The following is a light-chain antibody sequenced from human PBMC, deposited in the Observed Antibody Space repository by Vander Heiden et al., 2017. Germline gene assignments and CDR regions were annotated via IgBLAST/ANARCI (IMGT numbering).Light chain of an antibody. Sequence: QSALTQPPSVSVSPGQSTTITCTGTSSDVGGYSYVSWYQQHPGKAPKLMIYEVSNRPSGVSKRFSGSKSGNTASLTISGLQAEDEADYYCISYTSSSTVVFGGGTKLTVL. J-gene: IGLJ2*01. CDR3: ISYTSSSTVV. CDR1: SSDVGGYSY. CDR2: EVS. V-gene: IGLV2-14*01.